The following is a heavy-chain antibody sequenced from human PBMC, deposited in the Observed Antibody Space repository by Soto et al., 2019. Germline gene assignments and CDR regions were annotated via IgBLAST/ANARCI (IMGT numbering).Heavy chain of an antibody. CDR2: ISYNGANT. D-gene: IGHD1-1*01. Sequence: LRLSCAASGFTFRSYAMTWVRQAPGQGLEWVSVISYNGANTYYADSVKGRFTISRDNSKGTVNLQMNTLRVEDTAVYYCARYIRGPTVFYFDFWGPGVLVTVSS. CDR1: GFTFRSYA. CDR3: ARYIRGPTVFYFDF. J-gene: IGHJ4*02. V-gene: IGHV3-23*01.